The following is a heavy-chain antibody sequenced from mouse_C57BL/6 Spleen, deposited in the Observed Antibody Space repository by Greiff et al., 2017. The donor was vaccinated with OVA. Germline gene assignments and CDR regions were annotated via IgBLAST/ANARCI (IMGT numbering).Heavy chain of an antibody. J-gene: IGHJ3*01. D-gene: IGHD4-1*01. CDR2: ISYDGSN. CDR3: ASLWDPAWFAY. CDR1: GYSITSGYY. Sequence: ESGPGLVKPSQSLSLTCSVTGYSITSGYYWNWIRQFPGNKLEWMGYISYDGSNNYNPSLKNRISITRDTSKNQFFLKLNSVTTEDTATYYCASLWDPAWFAYWGQGTLVTVSA. V-gene: IGHV3-6*01.